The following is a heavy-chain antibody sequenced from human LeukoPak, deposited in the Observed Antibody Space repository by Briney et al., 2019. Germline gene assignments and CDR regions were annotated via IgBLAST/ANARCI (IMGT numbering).Heavy chain of an antibody. D-gene: IGHD2-15*01. V-gene: IGHV3-48*03. CDR1: GSTFSSYE. CDR2: ISSSGTTI. CDR3: AKDPGYCSGGSCYLNGEYFDY. Sequence: GGSLRLSCAASGSTFSSYEMNWVRQAPGKGLEWVSYISSSGTTIFYADSVKGRFTISRDNSKNTLYLQMNSLRAEDTAVYYCAKDPGYCSGGSCYLNGEYFDYWGQGTLVTVSS. J-gene: IGHJ4*02.